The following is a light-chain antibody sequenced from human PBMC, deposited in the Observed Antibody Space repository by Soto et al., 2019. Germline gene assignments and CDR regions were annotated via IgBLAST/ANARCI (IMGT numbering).Light chain of an antibody. J-gene: IGKJ1*01. CDR3: QQYNNWPQT. Sequence: EIVMTQSPAPLSVSPGERATLSCRASQSVSGNLAWYQQKPGQAPRLLIFGASTRATGIPARFSGSGSGTEFTLNISSLQSEDFEVYYCQQYNNWPQTFGQGTKVEIK. CDR2: GAS. CDR1: QSVSGN. V-gene: IGKV3-15*01.